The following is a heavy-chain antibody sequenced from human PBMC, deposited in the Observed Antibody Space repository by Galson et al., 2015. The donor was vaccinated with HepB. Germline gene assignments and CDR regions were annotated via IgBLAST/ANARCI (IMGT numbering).Heavy chain of an antibody. CDR2: VHYSGGT. V-gene: IGHV4-59*01. CDR1: GASINYYY. CDR3: ARDQGWFDP. Sequence: SETLSLTCTVSGASINYYYCSWIRQPPGKGLEWIGYVHYSGGTQYNPAFERRVIMSVDTSKNQFSLRLSSVTATDTAVYYCARDQGWFDPWGQGTLVTVSP. J-gene: IGHJ5*02.